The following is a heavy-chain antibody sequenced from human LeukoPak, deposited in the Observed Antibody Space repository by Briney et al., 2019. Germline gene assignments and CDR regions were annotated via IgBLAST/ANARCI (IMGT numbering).Heavy chain of an antibody. J-gene: IGHJ4*02. D-gene: IGHD1-14*01. CDR2: IYHSGST. CDR1: GYSISSGYY. V-gene: IGHV4-38-2*01. Sequence: SETLSLTCAVSGYSISSGYYWGWIRQPPGKGLEWFGSIYHSGSTYYNPSLKSRVTISVDTSKNQFSLKLSSVTAADTAVYYCARSLWQNRGFDYWGQGTLVTVSS. CDR3: ARSLWQNRGFDY.